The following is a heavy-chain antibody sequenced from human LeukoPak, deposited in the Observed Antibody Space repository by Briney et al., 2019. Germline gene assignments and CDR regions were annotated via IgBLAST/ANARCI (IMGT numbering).Heavy chain of an antibody. V-gene: IGHV4-31*03. CDR2: IYYSGTT. J-gene: IGHJ5*02. CDR1: GGSISSGGYY. D-gene: IGHD4-17*01. Sequence: SETLSLTCTVSGGSISSGGYYWSWIRQHPGKGLEWIGYIYYSGTTYYNPSLKSRVTISVDRSKNQFSLKLSSVTAADTAVYYCARTTVTNWFDPWGQGTLVTVSS. CDR3: ARTTVTNWFDP.